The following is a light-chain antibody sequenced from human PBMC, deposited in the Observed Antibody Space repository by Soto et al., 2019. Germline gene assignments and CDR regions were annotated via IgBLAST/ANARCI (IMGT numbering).Light chain of an antibody. CDR3: QQYDRSPVT. Sequence: ENVLTQSPGTLSLSPGERATLSCRASQSVSSSYLTWYQQKPGQAPRLLIYGASSRATDIPDRFSGSGSGKDFTLTISRLESEDFAVYYCQQYDRSPVTFGHGTKLEIK. CDR2: GAS. V-gene: IGKV3-20*01. J-gene: IGKJ2*01. CDR1: QSVSSSY.